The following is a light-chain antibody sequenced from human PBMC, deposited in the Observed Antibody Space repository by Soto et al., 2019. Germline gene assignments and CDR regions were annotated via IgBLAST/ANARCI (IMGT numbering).Light chain of an antibody. CDR1: QSVSSSY. Sequence: EIVLTQSPGTLSLSPGERATLSCRDSQSVSSSYLAWYQQKPGPTTRLLIYGASSRATGIPDRFSGSGSGTDFTLTISRLEPADCAVYYCKQYASSPWTVGQGTQVEIK. CDR3: KQYASSPWT. V-gene: IGKV3-20*01. CDR2: GAS. J-gene: IGKJ1*01.